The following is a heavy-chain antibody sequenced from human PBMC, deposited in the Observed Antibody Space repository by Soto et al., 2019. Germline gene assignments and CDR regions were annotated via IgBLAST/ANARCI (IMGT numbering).Heavy chain of an antibody. D-gene: IGHD3-10*01. CDR1: GGSLSRHQ. CDR3: ARAQLSRVVRGVIKVLRQGYGMDV. CDR2: INHSGST. Sequence: LPLTHAGDGGSLSRHQCYGIRLPLEPRPEWIGEINHSGSTNYNPSLKSRVTISVDTSKNQFSLKLSSVTAADTAVYYCARAQLSRVVRGVIKVLRQGYGMDVWGQGTTVS. V-gene: IGHV4-34*01. J-gene: IGHJ6*02.